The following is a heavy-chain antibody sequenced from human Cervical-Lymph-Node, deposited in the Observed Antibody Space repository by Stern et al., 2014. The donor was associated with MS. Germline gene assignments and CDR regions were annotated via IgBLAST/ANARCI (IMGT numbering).Heavy chain of an antibody. CDR3: VRDHYNILTGYYIDY. V-gene: IGHV3-53*01. J-gene: IGHJ4*02. CDR1: GFTVSSNY. D-gene: IGHD3-9*01. Sequence: EVQLVESGGGLTQPGGSLRLSCATSGFTVSSNYMSWARQAPGKGLEWVSVIHSGGYTFYVDSVEGRFSISRDNSKNTLYLQMNSLRAEDTAVYYCVRDHYNILTGYYIDYWGQGTLVTVSS. CDR2: IHSGGYT.